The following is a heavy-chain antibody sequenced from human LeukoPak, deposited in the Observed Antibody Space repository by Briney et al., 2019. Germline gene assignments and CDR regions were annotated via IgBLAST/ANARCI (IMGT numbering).Heavy chain of an antibody. CDR3: ARDLGWEVATVKDFDY. D-gene: IGHD5-12*01. V-gene: IGHV3-21*01. CDR2: ISSSSSYI. J-gene: IGHJ4*02. CDR1: GFTFSSYS. Sequence: PGGSLRLSCAASGFTFSSYSMNWVRQAPGKGLEWVSSISSSSSYIYYADSVKGRFTISRDNAKNSLYLQMNSLRAEDTAVYYCARDLGWEVATVKDFDYWGQGTLVTVSS.